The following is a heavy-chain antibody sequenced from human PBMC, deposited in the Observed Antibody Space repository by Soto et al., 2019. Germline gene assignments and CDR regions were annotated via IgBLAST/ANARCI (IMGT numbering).Heavy chain of an antibody. Sequence: GGSLRLSCAASGFTFSSYAMSWVRQAPGKGLEWVSAIGGSGGSTYYADSVKGRSTISRDNSKNTLYLQMNSLRAEDTAVYYLAKAAIVATIRTIDYWGQGTLVTVSS. CDR2: IGGSGGST. V-gene: IGHV3-23*01. D-gene: IGHD5-12*01. J-gene: IGHJ4*02. CDR3: AKAAIVATIRTIDY. CDR1: GFTFSSYA.